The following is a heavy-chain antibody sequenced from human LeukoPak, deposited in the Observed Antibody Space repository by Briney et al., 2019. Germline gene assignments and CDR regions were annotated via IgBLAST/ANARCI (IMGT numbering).Heavy chain of an antibody. Sequence: KASETLSLTCAVYGGSFSGYYWIWIRQPPGKGLEWIGEINHSGSTNYNPSLKSRVTISVDTSKNQFSLKLSSVTAADTAVYYCARRYCSSTSCYASQYYYYYYYMDVWGKGTTVTVSS. CDR2: INHSGST. CDR3: ARRYCSSTSCYASQYYYYYYYMDV. J-gene: IGHJ6*03. CDR1: GGSFSGYY. D-gene: IGHD2-2*01. V-gene: IGHV4-34*01.